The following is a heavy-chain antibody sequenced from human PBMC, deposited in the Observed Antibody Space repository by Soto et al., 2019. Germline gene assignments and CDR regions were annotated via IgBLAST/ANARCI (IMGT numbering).Heavy chain of an antibody. V-gene: IGHV3-13*01. J-gene: IGHJ6*03. CDR1: GFTFSSYD. CDR3: ARGGRNIVVVPADYYMDV. CDR2: IGTAGHT. Sequence: GGSLRLSCAASGFTFSSYDMHWVRQARGKGLEWVSAIGTAGHTYYPGSVKGRFTIFRENAKNSLYLQMNSLRAGDTAVYYCARGGRNIVVVPADYYMDVWGKGTTVTVSS. D-gene: IGHD2-2*01.